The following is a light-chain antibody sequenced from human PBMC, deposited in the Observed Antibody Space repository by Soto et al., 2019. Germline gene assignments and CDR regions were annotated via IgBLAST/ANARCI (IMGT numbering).Light chain of an antibody. V-gene: IGKV1-39*01. CDR1: QSISSY. CDR2: AAS. CDR3: QQYNNWPT. J-gene: IGKJ1*01. Sequence: DIQMTQSPSSLSASVGDRVTITCRASQSISSYLNWYQQKPGKAPKLLIYAASSLPSGVPSRFSGSGSGTDFTLTISSLQSEDFAVYYCQQYNNWPTFGQGTKVDIK.